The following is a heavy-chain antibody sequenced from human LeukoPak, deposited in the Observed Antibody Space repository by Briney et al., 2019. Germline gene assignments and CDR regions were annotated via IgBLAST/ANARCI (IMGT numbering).Heavy chain of an antibody. D-gene: IGHD6-13*01. V-gene: IGHV4-59*08. J-gene: IGHJ4*02. CDR2: IYDNGNT. CDR3: ARGSSSWPL. CDR1: GGSIRSYY. Sequence: SETLSLTCTVSGGSIRSYYWSWIRQPPGKGLEWIGYIYDNGNTDYNPSLKSRVTISVDTSKNHFSLKMRSATAADTAVYYCARGSSSWPLWGQGTLVTVSS.